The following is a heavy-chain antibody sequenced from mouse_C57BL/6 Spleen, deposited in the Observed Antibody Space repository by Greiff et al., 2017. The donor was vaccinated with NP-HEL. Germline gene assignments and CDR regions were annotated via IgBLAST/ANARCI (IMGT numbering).Heavy chain of an antibody. CDR3: ARLYGNYGYFDV. D-gene: IGHD2-1*01. V-gene: IGHV1-47*01. Sequence: QVHVKQSGAELVKPGASVKMSCKASGYTFTTYPIEWMKQNHGKSLEWIGNFHPYNDDTKYNEKFKGKATLTVEKSSSTVYLELSRLTSDDSAVYYCARLYGNYGYFDVWGTGTTVTVSS. CDR1: GYTFTTYP. CDR2: FHPYNDDT. J-gene: IGHJ1*03.